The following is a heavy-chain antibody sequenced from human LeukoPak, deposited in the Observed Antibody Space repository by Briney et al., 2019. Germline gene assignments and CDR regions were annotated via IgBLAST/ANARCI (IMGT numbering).Heavy chain of an antibody. Sequence: QSGGSLRLSCAASGFTFSRYEMDWVRQAPGKGLEWVSYINSRGRTIYYADSVKGRFTIPRDNAKNSLYLQMNSLRAEDTAVYYCARDFYDTVYDAFDIWGQGTMVTVSS. V-gene: IGHV3-48*03. CDR2: INSRGRTI. CDR3: ARDFYDTVYDAFDI. CDR1: GFTFSRYE. D-gene: IGHD5/OR15-5a*01. J-gene: IGHJ3*02.